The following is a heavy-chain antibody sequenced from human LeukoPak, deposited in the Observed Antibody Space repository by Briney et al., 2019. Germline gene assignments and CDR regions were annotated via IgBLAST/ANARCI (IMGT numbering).Heavy chain of an antibody. J-gene: IGHJ4*02. Sequence: PGGSLTLSHAGYGFSLRSALINLVLQAPGKGLVCVSRISTDGTSTNYADSANCRFTISRDKAKNTLYLQMNSLRAEDAAVYYSAKSMTSLYWRQ. D-gene: IGHD2-21*02. V-gene: IGHV3-74*01. CDR1: GFSLRSAL. CDR2: ISTDGTST. CDR3: AKSMTSLY.